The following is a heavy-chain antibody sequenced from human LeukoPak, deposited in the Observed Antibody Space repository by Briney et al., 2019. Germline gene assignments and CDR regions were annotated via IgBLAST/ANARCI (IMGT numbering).Heavy chain of an antibody. Sequence: VRSLRLSCAASGFTFSSYGMHWVRQAPGKGLEWVAVISYDGSNKYYADSVKGRFTISRDNSKNTLYLQMNSLRAEDTAAYYCAKELTYSGSFHYWGQGTLVTVPS. CDR3: AKELTYSGSFHY. V-gene: IGHV3-30*18. CDR2: ISYDGSNK. D-gene: IGHD1-26*01. CDR1: GFTFSSYG. J-gene: IGHJ4*02.